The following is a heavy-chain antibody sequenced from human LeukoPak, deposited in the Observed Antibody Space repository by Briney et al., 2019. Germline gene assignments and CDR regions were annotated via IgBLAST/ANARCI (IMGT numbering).Heavy chain of an antibody. CDR2: VNTKSGNT. CDR3: ARVDGSPDY. Sequence: ASVKVSCKASGYTFTRYDINWVRQATGQGLEWLGWVNTKSGNTGSAQTFQGRVTITRDTSISTAYMELSSLRSEDTAVYYCARVDGSPDYWGRGTLVTVSS. D-gene: IGHD2-15*01. CDR1: GYTFTRYD. J-gene: IGHJ4*02. V-gene: IGHV1-8*03.